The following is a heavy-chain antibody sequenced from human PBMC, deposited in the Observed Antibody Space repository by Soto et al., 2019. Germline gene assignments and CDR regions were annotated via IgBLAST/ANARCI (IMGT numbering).Heavy chain of an antibody. CDR2: MNPNSGNT. Sequence: ASVKVSCKASGYTFTSYDINWVRQATGQGLEWMGWMNPNSGNTGYAQKFQGRVTMTRNTSISTAYMELSSLRSEDTAVYYCARESRYYYGSGSYITIDYWGQGTLVTVSS. CDR3: ARESRYYYGSGSYITIDY. CDR1: GYTFTSYD. J-gene: IGHJ4*02. D-gene: IGHD3-10*01. V-gene: IGHV1-8*01.